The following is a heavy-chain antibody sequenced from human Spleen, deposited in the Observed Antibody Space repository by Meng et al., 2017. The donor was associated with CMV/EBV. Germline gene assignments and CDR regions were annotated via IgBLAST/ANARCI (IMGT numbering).Heavy chain of an antibody. Sequence: KASGYTFTSYYIHWVRQAPGQGLEWMGIINPSGGNAGYAQKFQGRVTMTRDTSTTTVYMELSSLGSDDTAVYYCARELRDTYNFDYWGQGTLVTVSS. V-gene: IGHV1-46*01. D-gene: IGHD3-3*01. J-gene: IGHJ4*02. CDR2: INPSGGNA. CDR3: ARELRDTYNFDY. CDR1: GYTFTSYY.